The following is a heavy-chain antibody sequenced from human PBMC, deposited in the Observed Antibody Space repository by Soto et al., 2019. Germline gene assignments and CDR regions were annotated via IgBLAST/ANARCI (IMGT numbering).Heavy chain of an antibody. D-gene: IGHD3-9*01. V-gene: IGHV3-15*01. Sequence: EVQLVESGGGLVKPGGSLRLSCAASGITFSNAWMSWARQAPGKGLEWVGRIKRKADGGTTDYAAPVKGRFIISRDDSKNTLYLQMNSLKTEDTAVNYCTTQGILTGDWGQGTLVTVSA. CDR3: TTQGILTGD. J-gene: IGHJ4*02. CDR2: IKRKADGGTT. CDR1: GITFSNAW.